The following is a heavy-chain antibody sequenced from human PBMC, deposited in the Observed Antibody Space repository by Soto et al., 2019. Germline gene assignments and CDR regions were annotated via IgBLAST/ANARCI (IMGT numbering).Heavy chain of an antibody. J-gene: IGHJ6*02. CDR2: ISSSGSTI. CDR3: ARESRKRGSSLYYYGMDV. Sequence: GGSLRLSCAASGFTFSSYEMNWVRQAPGKGLEWVSYISSSGSTIYYADSVKGRFTISRDNAKNSLYLQMNSLRAEDTAVYYCARESRKRGSSLYYYGMDVWGQGTTVTVSS. CDR1: GFTFSSYE. V-gene: IGHV3-48*03. D-gene: IGHD6-6*01.